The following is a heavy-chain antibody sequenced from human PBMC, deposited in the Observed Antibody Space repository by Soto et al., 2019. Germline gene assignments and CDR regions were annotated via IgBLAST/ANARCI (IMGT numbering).Heavy chain of an antibody. CDR1: GGSISSSSYY. D-gene: IGHD3-10*01. V-gene: IGHV4-39*07. CDR3: ARDHPPNRGHYYYYYGMDV. Sequence: SGALSPTCTVSGGSISSSSYYWGWVRQPPGKGVEWIGSIYYSGSTYYNPSLKSRVTISVDTSKNQFSLKLSSVTAADTAVYYCARDHPPNRGHYYYYYGMDVWGQGTTVTVSS. J-gene: IGHJ6*02. CDR2: IYYSGST.